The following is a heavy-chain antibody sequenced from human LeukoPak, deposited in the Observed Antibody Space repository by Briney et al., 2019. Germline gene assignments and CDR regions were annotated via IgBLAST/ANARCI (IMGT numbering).Heavy chain of an antibody. J-gene: IGHJ6*03. CDR1: GGSISSNNYY. Sequence: SETLSLTCTVSGGSISSNNYYWGWIRQSPGKGLEWIGSMYYSGSTYYNPSLKSRVTISVDTSKNQFSLKLSSVTAADTALYYCVRHSDYYYYYMDVWGKGTTVTISS. CDR3: VRHSDYYYYYMDV. CDR2: MYYSGST. V-gene: IGHV4-39*01.